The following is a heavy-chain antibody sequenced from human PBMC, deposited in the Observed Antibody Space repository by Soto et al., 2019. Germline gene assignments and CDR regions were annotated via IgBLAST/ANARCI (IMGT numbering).Heavy chain of an antibody. V-gene: IGHV3-9*01. D-gene: IGHD6-13*01. CDR2: IGWNSGTI. CDR1: GFTFNDYA. CDR3: AKDIGAASAGTFFGFNI. J-gene: IGHJ3*02. Sequence: EVQLVESGGGLVQPGRSLRLSCAASGFTFNDYAMHWVRQAPGKGLEWVSGIGWNSGTIDYADSVKGRFTISRDNAKNSLYLQMNSLRAQDTAFYYCAKDIGAASAGTFFGFNIWGQATMVTVSS.